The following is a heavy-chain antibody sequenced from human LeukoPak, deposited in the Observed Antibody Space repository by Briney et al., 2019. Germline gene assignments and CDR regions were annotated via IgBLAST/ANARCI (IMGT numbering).Heavy chain of an antibody. CDR3: ARGRLMEQYSGSSDGYFDY. D-gene: IGHD6-6*01. Sequence: SETLSLTCAVYGGSFSGYYWSWVRQPPGKGLEWIGEINHRGSTNYNPSLKSRVTISVDTSKNQFSLKLSSVTAADAAVYYCARGRLMEQYSGSSDGYFDYWGQGTLVTVSS. V-gene: IGHV4-34*01. CDR2: INHRGST. J-gene: IGHJ4*02. CDR1: GGSFSGYY.